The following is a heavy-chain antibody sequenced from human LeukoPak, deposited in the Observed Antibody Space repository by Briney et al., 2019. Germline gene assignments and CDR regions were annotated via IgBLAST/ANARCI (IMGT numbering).Heavy chain of an antibody. CDR3: ARGASSWMSFGWFDP. J-gene: IGHJ5*02. Sequence: ASVKVSCKASGYTFTSYGISWVRQAPGQGLEWMGWISAYNGNTNYAQKFQGRVTMTRNTSISTAYMELSSLRSEDTAVYYCARGASSWMSFGWFDPWGQGTLVTVSS. CDR2: ISAYNGNT. CDR1: GYTFTSYG. D-gene: IGHD6-13*01. V-gene: IGHV1-18*01.